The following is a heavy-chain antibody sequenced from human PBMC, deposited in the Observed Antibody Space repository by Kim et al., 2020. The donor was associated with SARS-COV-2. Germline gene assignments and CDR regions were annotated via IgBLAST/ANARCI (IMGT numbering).Heavy chain of an antibody. CDR1: GFTFSSYD. J-gene: IGHJ6*02. CDR2: IGTAGDT. V-gene: IGHV3-13*04. D-gene: IGHD6-13*01. Sequence: GGSLRLSCAASGFTFSSYDMHWVRQATGKGLEWVSAIGTAGDTYYPGSVKGRFTISRENAKNSLYLQMNSLRAGDTAVYYCARGSSSSWYGGYYYYYGMDVWGQGTTVTSP. CDR3: ARGSSSSWYGGYYYYYGMDV.